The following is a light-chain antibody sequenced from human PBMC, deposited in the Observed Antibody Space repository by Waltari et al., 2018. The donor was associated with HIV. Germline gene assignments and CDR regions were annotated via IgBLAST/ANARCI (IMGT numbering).Light chain of an antibody. J-gene: IGLJ2*01. CDR2: EGS. CDR1: SSDVGGYNY. CDR3: SSFRSGSTLVV. V-gene: IGLV2-14*01. Sequence: QSALTQPASVSGSPGQSIPISCTGTSSDVGGYNYVSWYPHYPAQAPKLMIYEGSYRPSGLSNRVSGSKAGNTASLTSSGRQAEDEAEYYCSSFRSGSTLVVFGGGTKLTVL.